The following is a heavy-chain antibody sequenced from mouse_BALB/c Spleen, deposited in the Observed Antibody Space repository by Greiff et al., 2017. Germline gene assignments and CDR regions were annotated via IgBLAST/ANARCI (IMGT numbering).Heavy chain of an antibody. J-gene: IGHJ3*01. CDR1: GFNIKDTY. CDR2: IDPANGNT. D-gene: IGHD2-2*01. CDR3: ARIDYGYDEAY. V-gene: IGHV14-3*02. Sequence: VQLQQSGAELVKPGASVKLSCTASGFNIKDTYMHWVKQRPEQGLEWIGRIDPANGNTKYDPKFQGKATITADTSSNKAYLQLSSLTSEDTAVYYCARIDYGYDEAYWGQGTLVTVSA.